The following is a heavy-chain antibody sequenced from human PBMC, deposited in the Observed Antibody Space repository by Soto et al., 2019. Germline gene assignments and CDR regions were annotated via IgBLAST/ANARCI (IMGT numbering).Heavy chain of an antibody. V-gene: IGHV3-30*18. Sequence: GGSLRLSCAASGFTFSSYGMHWVRQAPGKGLEWVAVISYDGSNKYYADSVKGRFTISRDNSKNALYLQMNSLRAEETAVYYCAKDFPFYDSRGGVFDYWGQGTLVTVSS. CDR3: AKDFPFYDSRGGVFDY. CDR2: ISYDGSNK. D-gene: IGHD3-22*01. CDR1: GFTFSSYG. J-gene: IGHJ4*02.